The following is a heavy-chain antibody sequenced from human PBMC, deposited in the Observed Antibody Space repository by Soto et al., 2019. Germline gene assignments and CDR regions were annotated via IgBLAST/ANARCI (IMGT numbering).Heavy chain of an antibody. CDR2: IRSKANSYAT. Sequence: PGGSLRLSCAASGFTFSGSAMHWVRQASGKGLEWVGRIRSKANSYATAYAASVKGRFTISRDDSKNTAYLQMNSLKTEDTAVYCCTRPHSGWFDYWGQGTLVTVSS. D-gene: IGHD6-19*01. CDR1: GFTFSGSA. V-gene: IGHV3-73*01. CDR3: TRPHSGWFDY. J-gene: IGHJ4*02.